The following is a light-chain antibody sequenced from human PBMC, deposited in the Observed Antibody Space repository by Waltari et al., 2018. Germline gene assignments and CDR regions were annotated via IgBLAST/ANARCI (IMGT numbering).Light chain of an antibody. CDR2: WAS. J-gene: IGKJ5*01. V-gene: IGKV4-1*01. Sequence: DIVMTQSPDSLAVSLGERATINCKSSQSVLYSSNNKNYLAWYQQKPGQPPKLLIYWASTRESGVPDRFSGSGSGTDFTLTISSLQAEDVAVYYCQQYYSTLPITFGQGTRLEIK. CDR3: QQYYSTLPIT. CDR1: QSVLYSSNNKNY.